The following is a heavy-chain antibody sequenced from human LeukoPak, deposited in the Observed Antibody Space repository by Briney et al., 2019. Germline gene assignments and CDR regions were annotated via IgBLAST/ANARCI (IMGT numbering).Heavy chain of an antibody. CDR1: GFTFSDYS. D-gene: IGHD3-22*01. CDR3: ARSHRDSSGYYNWFDP. V-gene: IGHV3-48*02. CDR2: ISSSSLI. J-gene: IGHJ5*02. Sequence: PGGSLRLSCAASGFTFSDYSMNWVRQAPGKGLEWVSYISSSSLIYYADSVKGRFTISRDSAKNSLYLQMNSLRDEDTALYYCARSHRDSSGYYNWFDPWGQGTLVTVSS.